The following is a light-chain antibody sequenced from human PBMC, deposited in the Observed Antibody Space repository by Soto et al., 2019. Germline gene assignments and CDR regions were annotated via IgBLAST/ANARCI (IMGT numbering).Light chain of an antibody. Sequence: EIVLTQSPGTLSLSPGERATLSCRASQSITNNYLAWYQQTPGRAHRLLIYGASSRATVIPDRFSGSGSGTDFTLTSSRLEPEDFAMYYCQQYGYLVAFGGGTKVDIK. CDR3: QQYGYLVA. CDR2: GAS. J-gene: IGKJ4*01. V-gene: IGKV3-20*01. CDR1: QSITNNY.